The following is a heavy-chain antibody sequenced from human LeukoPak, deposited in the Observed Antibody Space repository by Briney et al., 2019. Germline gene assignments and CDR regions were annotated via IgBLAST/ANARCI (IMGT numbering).Heavy chain of an antibody. CDR1: GYTFTSYD. CDR3: TRVSSSGWYGPIPNYYYYMDV. CDR2: MNPNSGNT. V-gene: IGHV1-8*01. Sequence: ASVKVSCKASGYTFTSYDINWVRQATGQGLEWMGWMNPNSGNTGYAQKFQGRVTMTRNTSISTAYMELSSLRSGDTAVYYCTRVSSSGWYGPIPNYYYYMDVWGKGTTVTISS. D-gene: IGHD6-19*01. J-gene: IGHJ6*03.